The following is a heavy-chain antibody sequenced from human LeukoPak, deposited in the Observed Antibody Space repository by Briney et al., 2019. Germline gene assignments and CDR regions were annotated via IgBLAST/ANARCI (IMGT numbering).Heavy chain of an antibody. CDR2: IYYSGST. J-gene: IGHJ3*02. V-gene: IGHV4-59*01. CDR3: ARVRVDYTMATRNDAFDI. D-gene: IGHD5-24*01. Sequence: PSETLSLTCTVSGGSISSYYWSWIRQPPGKGLEWIGYIYYSGSTNYNPSLKSRVTISVDTSKNQFSLKLSSVTAADTAVYYCARVRVDYTMATRNDAFDIWGQGTMVTVSS. CDR1: GGSISSYY.